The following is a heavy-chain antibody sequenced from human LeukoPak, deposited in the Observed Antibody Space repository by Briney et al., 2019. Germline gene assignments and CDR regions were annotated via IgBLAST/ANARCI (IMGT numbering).Heavy chain of an antibody. D-gene: IGHD1-26*01. CDR3: ARGLRWELPDY. J-gene: IGHJ4*02. CDR2: MNPNSGNT. CDR1: GYTFTSYD. V-gene: IGHV1-8*03. Sequence: ASVKVSCMASGYTFTSYDINWVRQATGQGLEWMGWMNPNSGNTGYAQKFQGRVTITRNTSISTAYMELSSLRSEDTAVYYCARGLRWELPDYWGQGTLVTVSS.